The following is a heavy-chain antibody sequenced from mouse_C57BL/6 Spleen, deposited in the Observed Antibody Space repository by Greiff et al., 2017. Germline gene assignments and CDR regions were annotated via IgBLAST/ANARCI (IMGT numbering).Heavy chain of an antibody. J-gene: IGHJ2*01. CDR3: AREDGYYYDFDY. V-gene: IGHV3-6*01. CDR1: GYSITSGYY. D-gene: IGHD2-3*01. Sequence: DVQLQESGPGLVKPSQSLSLTCSVTGYSITSGYYWNWIRQFPGNKLEWMGYISYDGSNNYNQSLKNQISITRDTSNNQLFLKLKSVTTEDTATYYCAREDGYYYDFDYWGQGTTLTVSS. CDR2: ISYDGSN.